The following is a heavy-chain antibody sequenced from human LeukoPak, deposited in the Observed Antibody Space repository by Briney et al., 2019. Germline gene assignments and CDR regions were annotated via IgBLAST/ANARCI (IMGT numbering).Heavy chain of an antibody. J-gene: IGHJ4*02. V-gene: IGHV3-49*03. CDR3: TRRGSWYENHFDY. D-gene: IGHD6-13*01. CDR2: IRSKAYGGTT. Sequence: GGSLRLSCTASGFTFGDYAMSWFRQAPGKGLEWVGFIRSKAYGGTTEYAASVKGRFTISRDDSKSIAYLQMNSLKTEDTAVYYCTRRGSWYENHFDYWGRGTLVTVSS. CDR1: GFTFGDYA.